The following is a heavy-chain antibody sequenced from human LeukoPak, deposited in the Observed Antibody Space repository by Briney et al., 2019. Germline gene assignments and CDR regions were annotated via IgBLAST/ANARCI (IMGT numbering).Heavy chain of an antibody. D-gene: IGHD6-13*01. CDR3: ARAHTGYSSSWYLGDPYYYYGMDV. CDR2: INHSGST. CDR1: GGSFSGYY. Sequence: SETLSLTCAVYGGSFSGYYWSWIRQPPGKGLEWIGEINHSGSTNYNPSLKSRVTISVDTSKNQFSLKLSSVTAADTAVYYCARAHTGYSSSWYLGDPYYYYGMDVWGQGTTVTVSS. J-gene: IGHJ6*02. V-gene: IGHV4-34*01.